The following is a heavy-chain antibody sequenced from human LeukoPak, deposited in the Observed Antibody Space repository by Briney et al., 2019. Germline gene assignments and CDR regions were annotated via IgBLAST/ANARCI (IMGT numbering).Heavy chain of an antibody. CDR3: ARRINYYDSSGYYYVRYFDS. CDR1: GFTFSSYW. Sequence: GGSLRLSCAASGFTFSSYWMYWVRQAPGKGPVWVARINYADSVKGRFTISRDNAKNTLYLQMNSLGAEDTAVYYCARRINYYDSSGYYYVRYFDSWGQGTLVAVSS. V-gene: IGHV3-74*01. J-gene: IGHJ4*02. CDR2: IN. D-gene: IGHD3-22*01.